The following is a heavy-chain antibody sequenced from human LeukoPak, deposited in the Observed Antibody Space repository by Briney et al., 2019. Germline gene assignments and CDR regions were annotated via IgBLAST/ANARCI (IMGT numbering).Heavy chain of an antibody. Sequence: GGSLRLSCAASGFTFDDYAMHWVRQAPGKGLEWVSGISWNSGSIGYADSVKGRFTISRDNAKNSLYLQMNSLRAEDTAVYYCAKHTIFGVVTYYYYMDVWGQGTTVTVSS. CDR1: GFTFDDYA. CDR3: AKHTIFGVVTYYYYMDV. V-gene: IGHV3-9*01. CDR2: ISWNSGSI. J-gene: IGHJ6*03. D-gene: IGHD3-3*01.